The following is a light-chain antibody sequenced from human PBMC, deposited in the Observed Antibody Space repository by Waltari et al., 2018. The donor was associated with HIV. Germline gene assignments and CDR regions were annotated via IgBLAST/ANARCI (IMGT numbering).Light chain of an antibody. V-gene: IGLV1-44*01. CDR3: AAWDDSLSGSVV. CDR2: SNT. Sequence: SVLTQPPSASWAPGQRVSISCSGANSNIGRSAVSWYQQLPGTAPKLLIYSNTQRPSGVPDRFSGSKSGTSASLAIGGLQSEDEADYYCAAWDDSLSGSVVFGGGTKLTVL. CDR1: NSNIGRSA. J-gene: IGLJ2*01.